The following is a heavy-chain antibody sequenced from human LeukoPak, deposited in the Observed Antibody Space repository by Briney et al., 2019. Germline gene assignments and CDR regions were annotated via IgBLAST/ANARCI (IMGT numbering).Heavy chain of an antibody. CDR1: GFSFSSYS. D-gene: IGHD3-16*01. CDR2: ISGRSSHI. Sequence: GGSLRLSCAASGFSFSSYSINWVRQAPGKGLEWVSAISGRSSHIYYGESVKGRFTISRDNAKNSLYLQMDSLGVEDTAVYYCGRAFPPLRTSSAGDLWGQGTLVIVSS. V-gene: IGHV3-21*01. CDR3: GRAFPPLRTSSAGDL. J-gene: IGHJ1*01.